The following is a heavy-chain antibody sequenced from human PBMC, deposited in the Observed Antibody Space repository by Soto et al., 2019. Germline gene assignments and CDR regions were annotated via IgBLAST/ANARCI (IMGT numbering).Heavy chain of an antibody. CDR2: ISYDGSNK. Sequence: QVQLVESGGGVVQPGRSLRLSCAASGFTFSSYAMHWVRQAPGKGLEWVAVISYDGSNKYYADSVKGRFTISRDNSKNTLYLQMNSLRAEDTAVYYCARDEGLGGYSYGFNLDYWGQGTLVTVSS. V-gene: IGHV3-30-3*01. CDR1: GFTFSSYA. CDR3: ARDEGLGGYSYGFNLDY. J-gene: IGHJ4*02. D-gene: IGHD5-18*01.